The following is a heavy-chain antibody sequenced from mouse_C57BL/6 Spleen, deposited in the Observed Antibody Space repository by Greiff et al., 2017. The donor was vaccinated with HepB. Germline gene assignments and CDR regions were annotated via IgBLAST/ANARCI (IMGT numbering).Heavy chain of an antibody. V-gene: IGHV1-82*01. CDR1: GYAFSSSW. J-gene: IGHJ1*03. Sequence: VMLVESGPELVKPGASVKISCKASGYAFSSSWMNWVKQRPGKGLEWIGRIYPGDGDTNYNGKFKGKATLTADKSSSTAYMQLSSLTSEDSAVYFCARGGVYYGSSSLYWYFDVWGTGTTVTVSS. CDR2: IYPGDGDT. D-gene: IGHD1-1*01. CDR3: ARGGVYYGSSSLYWYFDV.